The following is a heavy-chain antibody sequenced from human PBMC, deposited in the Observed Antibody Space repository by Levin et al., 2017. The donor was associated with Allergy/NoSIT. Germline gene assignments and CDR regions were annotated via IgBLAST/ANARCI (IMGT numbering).Heavy chain of an antibody. Sequence: LSLTCAASGFTFSNFGMHWVRPAPGKGLEWVAVIWKDGSNKYYADSVKGRFTISRDNSKNMLYLQMSSLRAEDTAVYYCARDLGFDGDYWGQGTLVTVSS. CDR2: IWKDGSNK. D-gene: IGHD3-9*01. CDR1: GFTFSNFG. J-gene: IGHJ4*02. V-gene: IGHV3-33*01. CDR3: ARDLGFDGDY.